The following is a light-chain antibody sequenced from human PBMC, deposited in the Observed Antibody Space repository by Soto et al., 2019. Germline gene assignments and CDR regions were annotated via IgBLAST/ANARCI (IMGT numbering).Light chain of an antibody. V-gene: IGLV2-14*01. CDR3: SSYTRSSSLV. J-gene: IGLJ1*01. CDR1: SSEVGGYNY. Sequence: QSALTQPASVSGSPGQSITISCTGTSSEVGGYNYVSWYQQHPGKAPKLMIYEVSNRPSGVSNRFSGSKSGNTASLTISGLQAEDEADYYCSSYTRSSSLVFGTGTKLTGL. CDR2: EVS.